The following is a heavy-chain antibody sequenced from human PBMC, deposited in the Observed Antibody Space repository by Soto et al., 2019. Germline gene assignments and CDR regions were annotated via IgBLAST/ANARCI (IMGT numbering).Heavy chain of an antibody. Sequence: QVHLVQSGAEVKKPGASVKVSCKASGYTFTSCGISWVRQAPGQGLEWMGLINTYNGYTNYPQNFQGRVTMTTDTSTGKVYMELRSLTADETDLYYCARDLTKGLDVWGQGTTVTVSS. J-gene: IGHJ6*02. CDR1: GYTFTSCG. CDR2: INTYNGYT. CDR3: ARDLTKGLDV. D-gene: IGHD4-4*01. V-gene: IGHV1-18*01.